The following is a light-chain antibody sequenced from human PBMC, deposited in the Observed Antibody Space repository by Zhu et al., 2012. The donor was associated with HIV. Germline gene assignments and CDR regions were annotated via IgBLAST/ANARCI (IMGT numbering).Light chain of an antibody. Sequence: EIVLTQSPGTLSLSPGERATLSCRASQSVGSTYLAWYQQKPGQALRLLIYGPSNRATGIPDRFSGSGSGTDFTLTISRLESEDFAVYYCQQYFRSPMTFGQGTK. J-gene: IGKJ1*01. CDR2: GPS. V-gene: IGKV3-20*01. CDR1: QSVGSTY. CDR3: QQYFRSPMT.